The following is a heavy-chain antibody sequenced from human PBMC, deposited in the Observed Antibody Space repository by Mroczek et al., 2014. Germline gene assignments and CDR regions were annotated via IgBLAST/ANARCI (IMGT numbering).Heavy chain of an antibody. CDR2: INHSGST. CDR3: AREYYGSGSYYNGGVDY. V-gene: IGHV4-34*01. J-gene: IGHJ4*02. Sequence: QVQLQQWGAGLLKPSETLSLTCAVYGGSFSGYYWSWIRQPPGKGLEWIGEINHSGSTNYNPSLKSRVTISVDTSKNQFSLKLSSVTAADTAVYYCAREYYGSGSYYNGGVDYWGQGTLVTVSS. CDR1: GGSFSGYY. D-gene: IGHD3-10*01.